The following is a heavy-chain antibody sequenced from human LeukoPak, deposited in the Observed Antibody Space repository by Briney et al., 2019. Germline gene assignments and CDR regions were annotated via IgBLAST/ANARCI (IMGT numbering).Heavy chain of an antibody. V-gene: IGHV3-23*01. CDR2: ISGSGGST. J-gene: IGHJ3*02. D-gene: IGHD6-6*01. CDR3: ATLAAPVYSSSSKDAFDI. CDR1: GFTFSSYA. Sequence: PGGSLRLSCAASGFTFSSYAMSWVRQAPGKGLEWVSAISGSGGSTYYADSVKGRFTISRDNSKNTLYLQMNSLRAEDTAVYYCATLAAPVYSSSSKDAFDIWGQGTMVTVSS.